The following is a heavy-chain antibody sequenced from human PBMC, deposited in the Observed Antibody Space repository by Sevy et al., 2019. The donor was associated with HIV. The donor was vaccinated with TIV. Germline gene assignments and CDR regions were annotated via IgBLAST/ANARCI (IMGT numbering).Heavy chain of an antibody. CDR2: ISYDGSNK. V-gene: IGHV3-30-3*01. CDR3: ARDLYYYDSSGYFDY. J-gene: IGHJ4*02. Sequence: GGSLRLSCAASGFTFSSYTMHWVRQAPGKGLEWVAVISYDGSNKYYADSVKGRFTISRDNSKNTLYLQMNSLRAEDTAVYFCARDLYYYDSSGYFDYWGQGTLVTVSS. CDR1: GFTFSSYT. D-gene: IGHD3-22*01.